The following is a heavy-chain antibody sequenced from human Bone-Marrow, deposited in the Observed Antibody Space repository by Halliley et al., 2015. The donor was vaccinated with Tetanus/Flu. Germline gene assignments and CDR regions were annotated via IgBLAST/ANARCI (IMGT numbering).Heavy chain of an antibody. V-gene: IGHV4-4*02. CDR3: ARTSLCKYWLSSDY. CDR2: IFKSGGT. J-gene: IGHJ4*02. Sequence: GVGEIFKSGGTKSTPPLKSRVAISVDKSKTQFSLRGSSVTAADTAVYYCARTSLCKYWLSSDYWGQGTLVTVSS. D-gene: IGHD3-22*01.